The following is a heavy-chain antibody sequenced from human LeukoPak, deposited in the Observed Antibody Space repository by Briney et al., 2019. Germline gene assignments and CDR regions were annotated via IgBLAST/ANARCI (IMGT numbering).Heavy chain of an antibody. CDR3: ARACGGGGCYLAAFDI. D-gene: IGHD2-15*01. J-gene: IGHJ3*02. CDR2: VSNSGGST. CDR1: GFTFSSYA. V-gene: IGHV3-23*01. Sequence: GGSLRLSCAASGFTFSSYAMSWVRQAPGKGLGWVSAVSNSGGSTYYADSVKGRFTIPRDNSKNTLYLQMSSLRGEDTAVYYCARACGGGGCYLAAFDIWGQGTMVTVSS.